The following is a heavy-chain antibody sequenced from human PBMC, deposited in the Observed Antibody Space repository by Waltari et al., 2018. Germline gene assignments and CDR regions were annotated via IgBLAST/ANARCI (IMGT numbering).Heavy chain of an antibody. J-gene: IGHJ4*02. Sequence: SITSGYIWAWIRQPPGKGLEWIAGIDHSGPTYYNPSLRSRISMSLDTPKNQFSLKLTSVTAADTAMYYCAREPGIVTTGFDSWGQGTLVTVSS. CDR2: IDHSGPT. V-gene: IGHV4-38-2*02. D-gene: IGHD5-12*01. CDR3: AREPGIVTTGFDS. CDR1: SITSGYI.